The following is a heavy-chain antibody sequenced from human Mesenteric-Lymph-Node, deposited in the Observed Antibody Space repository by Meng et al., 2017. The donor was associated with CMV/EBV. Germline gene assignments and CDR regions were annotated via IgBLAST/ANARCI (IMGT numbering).Heavy chain of an antibody. D-gene: IGHD3-10*01. Sequence: SVKVSCKASGGTFSSYTINWVRQAPGQGLEWMGGIISIYGITNYAQRFQGRVTITTDESTSTVYMELSSLRSEDTAIYYCARDHSPPGIRPPKYYYFGMDVWGQGTTVTVSS. CDR1: GGTFSSYT. CDR3: ARDHSPPGIRPPKYYYFGMDV. V-gene: IGHV1-69*05. CDR2: IISIYGIT. J-gene: IGHJ6*02.